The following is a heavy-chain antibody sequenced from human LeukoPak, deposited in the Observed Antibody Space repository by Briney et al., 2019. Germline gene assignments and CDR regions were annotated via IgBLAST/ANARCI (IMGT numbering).Heavy chain of an antibody. J-gene: IGHJ6*02. CDR2: ISGLNGKT. CDR1: GYTFSSYG. V-gene: IGHV1-18*01. Sequence: ASVKVSCKASGYTFSSYGISWVRQAPGQGPAWMGWISGLNGKTEYSQKFQGRVTVTTDTSTTTVYMELRSLRSDDTAVYYCARDSRIEVLTGRFTAGLIRYHYNGVDVWGQGTTVIVSS. D-gene: IGHD3-9*01. CDR3: ARDSRIEVLTGRFTAGLIRYHYNGVDV.